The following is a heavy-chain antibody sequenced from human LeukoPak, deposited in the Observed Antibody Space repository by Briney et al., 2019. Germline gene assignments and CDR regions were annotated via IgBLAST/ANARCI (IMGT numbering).Heavy chain of an antibody. CDR3: AKGLFDWQRYYYYYYGMDV. Sequence: GGSLRLSCAASGFTFSNYGMHWLRQAPGKGLEWVAVISYDGSNKYYAASVKGRFTISRDNSKNTLYLQMNSLRAEDTAVYYCAKGLFDWQRYYYYYYGMDVWGKGTTVTVSS. D-gene: IGHD3-9*01. CDR2: ISYDGSNK. V-gene: IGHV3-30*18. J-gene: IGHJ6*04. CDR1: GFTFSNYG.